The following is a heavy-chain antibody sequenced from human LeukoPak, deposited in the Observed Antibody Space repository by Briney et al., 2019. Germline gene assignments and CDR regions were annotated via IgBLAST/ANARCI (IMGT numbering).Heavy chain of an antibody. D-gene: IGHD3-22*01. CDR2: ISAYNGNT. CDR1: GYTFTSYG. V-gene: IGHV1-18*01. Sequence: GASVKVSCKASGYTFTSYGISWVRQAPGQGLEWMGWISAYNGNTNYAQKLQGRVTMTTDTSTSTAYMELRSLRSDDTAVYYCARQYPYDSTGYYYYWGQGTLVTVSS. J-gene: IGHJ4*02. CDR3: ARQYPYDSTGYYYY.